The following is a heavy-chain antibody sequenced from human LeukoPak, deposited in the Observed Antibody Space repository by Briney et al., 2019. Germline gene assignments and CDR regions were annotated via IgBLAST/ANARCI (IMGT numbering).Heavy chain of an antibody. V-gene: IGHV3-74*01. CDR1: GFTFSSYW. CDR3: ARAAVEPFIYYYYGMDV. D-gene: IGHD1-14*01. Sequence: GGSLRVSCAASGFTFSSYWMHWVRQAPGKGLVWVSRINSDGSSTSYADSVKGRFTISRDNAKNTLYLQMNSLRAEDTAVYYCARAAVEPFIYYYYGMDVWGQGTTVTVSS. CDR2: INSDGSST. J-gene: IGHJ6*02.